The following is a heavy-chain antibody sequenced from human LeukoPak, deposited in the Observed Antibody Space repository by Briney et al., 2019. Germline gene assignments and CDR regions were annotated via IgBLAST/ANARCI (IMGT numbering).Heavy chain of an antibody. D-gene: IGHD3-3*01. Sequence: KASETLSLTCTVSGGSVSSGSYYWSWIRQPPGKGLEWIGYIYYSGSTNYNPSLKSRVTISVDTSKNQFSLKLSSVTAADTAVYYCARAGVGGYDFWSGSVGVYYYFDYWGQGTLVTVSS. CDR1: GGSVSSGSYY. J-gene: IGHJ4*02. V-gene: IGHV4-61*01. CDR3: ARAGVGGYDFWSGSVGVYYYFDY. CDR2: IYYSGST.